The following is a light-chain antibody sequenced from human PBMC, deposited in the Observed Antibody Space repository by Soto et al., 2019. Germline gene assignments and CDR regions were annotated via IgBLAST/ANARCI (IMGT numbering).Light chain of an antibody. J-gene: IGKJ3*01. CDR2: GAS. Sequence: EIVLTQSPGTLSLSRGDIATLSCRASQSVSSDYLAWYQQKPGQAPRLLIFGASIRATVISDRFGGSESGTDFTLTITRLEPEDFAVYYCQQYGSSPITFGPGTKVHIK. CDR3: QQYGSSPIT. V-gene: IGKV3-20*01. CDR1: QSVSSDY.